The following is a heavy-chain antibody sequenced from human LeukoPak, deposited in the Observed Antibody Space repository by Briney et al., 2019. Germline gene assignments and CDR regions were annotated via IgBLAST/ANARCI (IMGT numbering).Heavy chain of an antibody. CDR2: IYSSGSA. J-gene: IGHJ4*02. Sequence: HPSETLSLTCTVSGGSINSYYWSWIRQPAGKGLEWIGRIYSSGSANCNPSLKTRVTMSVDTSKNQFSLKLSSVTAADTAVYYCARETTDFWSGYLDYWGQGILITVSS. CDR3: ARETTDFWSGYLDY. D-gene: IGHD3-3*01. CDR1: GGSINSYY. V-gene: IGHV4-4*07.